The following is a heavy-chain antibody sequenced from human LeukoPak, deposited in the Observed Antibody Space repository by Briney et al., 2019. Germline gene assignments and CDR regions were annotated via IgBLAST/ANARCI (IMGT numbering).Heavy chain of an antibody. V-gene: IGHV4-59*01. CDR3: ARDRGNYFDY. J-gene: IGHJ4*02. D-gene: IGHD6-13*01. Sequence: ASETLSRTCTVSGGSISSYYWSWIRQPPGKGLEWIGYISYSGTTNYNPSLKSRVTISVAPSKNQFSLKLRSVTAPDTAVYYCARDRGNYFDYWGQGTLATVSS. CDR1: GGSISSYY. CDR2: ISYSGTT.